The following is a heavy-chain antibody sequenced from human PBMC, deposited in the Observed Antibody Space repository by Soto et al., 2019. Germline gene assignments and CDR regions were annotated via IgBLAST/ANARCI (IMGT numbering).Heavy chain of an antibody. V-gene: IGHV5-51*01. CDR3: ARDYYGSGSYYSPVFDI. J-gene: IGHJ3*02. CDR2: IYPGDSDT. CDR1: GYSFASYW. Sequence: PGESLKISCKGSGYSFASYWIGWVRQMPGKGLEWMGIIYPGDSDTRYSPSFQGQVTISADKSISTAYLQWSSLKASDTAMYYCARDYYGSGSYYSPVFDIWGQGTMVTVS. D-gene: IGHD3-10*01.